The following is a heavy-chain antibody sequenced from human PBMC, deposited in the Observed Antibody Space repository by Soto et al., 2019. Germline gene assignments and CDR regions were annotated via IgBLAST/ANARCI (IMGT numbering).Heavy chain of an antibody. CDR1: GIRLSESY. Sequence: QVQLVESGGGLVKPGGTLRLSCAGSGIRLSESYINWIRLTPGKGLAWISYIGDSYRHYAASVRGRFTISRDNVQNSVSLEMTNLRVDDTAIYYCARRRAFGEVEAFDDWGPGTLVTVSS. V-gene: IGHV3-11*05. J-gene: IGHJ3*01. CDR2: IGDSYR. CDR3: ARRRAFGEVEAFDD. D-gene: IGHD3-16*01.